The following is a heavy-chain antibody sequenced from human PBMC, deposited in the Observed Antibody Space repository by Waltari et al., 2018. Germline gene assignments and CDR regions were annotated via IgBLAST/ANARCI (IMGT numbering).Heavy chain of an antibody. Sequence: QVQLVQSGSELKKPGASVKVSCKASGYTFRNDAMNVCRQAPGQGLEWPGWINTNTGNARYAQGFTGRFVFSLDTSVSTAYLQISSLKAEDTAVYFCARGAYCNSTSCYYYHGMDVWGQGTTVTVSS. J-gene: IGHJ6*02. CDR2: INTNTGNA. CDR3: ARGAYCNSTSCYYYHGMDV. CDR1: GYTFRNDA. V-gene: IGHV7-4-1*02. D-gene: IGHD2-2*01.